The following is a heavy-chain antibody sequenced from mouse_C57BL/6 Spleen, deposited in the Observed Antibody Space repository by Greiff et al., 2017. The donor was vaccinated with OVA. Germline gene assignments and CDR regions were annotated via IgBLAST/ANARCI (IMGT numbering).Heavy chain of an antibody. V-gene: IGHV1-5*01. CDR2: IYPGNSDT. D-gene: IGHD2-3*01. CDR1: GYTFTSYW. Sequence: EVQLQESGTVLARPGASVKMSCKPSGYTFTSYWMHWVKQRPGQGLEWIGAIYPGNSDTSYNQKFKGKAKLTAVTSASTAYMELSSLTNEDSAVYYCTGIYDGYTYYAMDYWGQGTSVTVSS. J-gene: IGHJ4*01. CDR3: TGIYDGYTYYAMDY.